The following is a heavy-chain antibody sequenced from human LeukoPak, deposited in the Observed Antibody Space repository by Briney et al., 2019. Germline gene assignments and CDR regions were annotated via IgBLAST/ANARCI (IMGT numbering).Heavy chain of an antibody. D-gene: IGHD2-15*01. J-gene: IGHJ6*03. CDR3: ASRYCSGGNCFSRDYYYYYMDV. CDR1: GGSISSYY. V-gene: IGHV4-4*07. CDR2: IYTSGST. Sequence: SETLSLTCTVSGGSISSYYWSWIRQPAGKGLEWIGRIYTSGSTNYNPSLKSRVTISVDTSKNQFSLKLSSVTAADTAVYYCASRYCSGGNCFSRDYYYYYMDVWGKGTTVTVSS.